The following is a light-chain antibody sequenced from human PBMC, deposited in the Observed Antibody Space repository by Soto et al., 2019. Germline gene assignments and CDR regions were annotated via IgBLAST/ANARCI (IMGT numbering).Light chain of an antibody. Sequence: DIQMTQSPSTLSGSVGDIVTTTCRASHSISSYLNWYQQKPGKAPKLLIYKTSDLESGVPSRFSGSGSGTEFSLTISSLQPGDFATYYCQQYNSYSLTFGQGTKVDIK. CDR3: QQYNSYSLT. CDR2: KTS. J-gene: IGKJ1*01. CDR1: HSISSY. V-gene: IGKV1-5*03.